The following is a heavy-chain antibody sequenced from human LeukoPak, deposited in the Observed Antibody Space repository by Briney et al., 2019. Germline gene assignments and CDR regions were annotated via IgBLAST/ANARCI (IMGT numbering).Heavy chain of an antibody. CDR3: ARLGYCSSTSCYPDY. CDR1: GYSISSLYY. D-gene: IGHD2-2*01. Sequence: SETLSLTCAVSGYSISSLYYWGWIQQPPGKGLEWITSIHHSGSTDYNPSLKSRVTISVDTSKNQFSLKLRYVTAADTAVYYCARLGYCSSTSCYPDYWGQGTLVTVSS. V-gene: IGHV4-38-2*01. J-gene: IGHJ4*02. CDR2: IHHSGST.